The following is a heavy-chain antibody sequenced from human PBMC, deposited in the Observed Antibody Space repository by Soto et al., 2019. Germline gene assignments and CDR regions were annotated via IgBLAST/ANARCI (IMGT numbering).Heavy chain of an antibody. Sequence: GGSLRLSCTASGFTFGDYAMSWFRQAPGKGLEWVGFIRSKAYGGTTEYAASVKGRITISRDDSKSIAHLQMNSLKTEDTDVYYCTRAGMGYDFWSGYYYFDYWGQGTLVTVSS. CDR3: TRAGMGYDFWSGYYYFDY. V-gene: IGHV3-49*03. J-gene: IGHJ4*02. CDR2: IRSKAYGGTT. CDR1: GFTFGDYA. D-gene: IGHD3-3*01.